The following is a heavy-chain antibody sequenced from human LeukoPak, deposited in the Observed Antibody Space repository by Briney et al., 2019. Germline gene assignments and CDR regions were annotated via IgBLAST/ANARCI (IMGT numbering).Heavy chain of an antibody. CDR3: ARHRGSGSSSIPFDY. V-gene: IGHV4-39*01. CDR2: VYYSGSI. D-gene: IGHD3-10*01. Sequence: PSETLSLTCAVSGASIITGSPYWGWIRQSPGKGPEWIGTVYYSGSIYYNPSLKSRVTSSVDTSKNQFSLRLTSVTASDTAVYFCARHRGSGSSSIPFDYWGQGTLVTVSS. CDR1: GASIITGSPY. J-gene: IGHJ4*02.